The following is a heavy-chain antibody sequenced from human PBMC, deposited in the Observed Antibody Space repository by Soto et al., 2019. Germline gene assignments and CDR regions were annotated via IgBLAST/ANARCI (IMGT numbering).Heavy chain of an antibody. D-gene: IGHD6-19*01. J-gene: IGHJ4*02. V-gene: IGHV1-18*01. CDR2: ISVYTGNT. CDR3: ARDRRSSGWYPTAFGY. Sequence: GASVKVSCKASGYTFTSYGISWVRQAPGQGLEWMGWISVYTGNTHYAQKFQGRVTMTTDTSTSTAYMELRSLRSDDTAVYYCARDRRSSGWYPTAFGYWGQGTLVTVSS. CDR1: GYTFTSYG.